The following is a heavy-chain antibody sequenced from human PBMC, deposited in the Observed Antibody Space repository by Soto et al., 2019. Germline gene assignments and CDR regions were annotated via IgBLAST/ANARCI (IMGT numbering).Heavy chain of an antibody. V-gene: IGHV3-48*02. CDR1: EFSFSTYN. J-gene: IGHJ5*01. CDR2: ISASSTTI. D-gene: IGHD1-7*01. Sequence: EVQLVESGGGLVQPGGSLRVSCVASEFSFSTYNMNWLRQAPGRGLEWISYISASSTTIYYADSVKGRFTISRDNGKNSLFLQMDSLRDEDTAIYYCARSHTLSGSTRFDFWGQGTLVTVSS. CDR3: ARSHTLSGSTRFDF.